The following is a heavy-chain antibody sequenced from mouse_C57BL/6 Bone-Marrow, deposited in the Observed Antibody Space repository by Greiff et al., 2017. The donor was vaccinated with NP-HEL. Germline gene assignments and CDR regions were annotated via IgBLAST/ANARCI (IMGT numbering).Heavy chain of an antibody. V-gene: IGHV3-6*01. J-gene: IGHJ3*01. CDR3: ARDYDYAAWFAH. CDR2: ISYDGSN. D-gene: IGHD2-4*01. CDR1: GYSITSGYY. Sequence: EVKLMESGPGLVKPSQSLSLTCSVTGYSITSGYYWNWIRQFPGNKLEWMGYISYDGSNNYNPSLKNRISITRDTSKNQFFLKLNSVTTEDTATYYCARDYDYAAWFAHWGQGTLVTVSA.